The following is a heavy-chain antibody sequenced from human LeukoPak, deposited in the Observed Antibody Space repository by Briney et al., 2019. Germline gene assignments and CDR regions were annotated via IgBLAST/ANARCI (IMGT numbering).Heavy chain of an antibody. CDR2: IIPIFGTA. D-gene: IGHD1-1*01. V-gene: IGHV1-69*05. J-gene: IGHJ4*02. CDR1: GGTFSSYA. CDR3: ARGGLNWNDCPFDY. Sequence: ASVKVSCKASGGTFSSYAISWVRQAPGQGLEWMGGIIPIFGTANYAQKFQGRVTITTDESTSTAYMELSSLRSEDTAVYYCARGGLNWNDCPFDYWGQGTLVTVSS.